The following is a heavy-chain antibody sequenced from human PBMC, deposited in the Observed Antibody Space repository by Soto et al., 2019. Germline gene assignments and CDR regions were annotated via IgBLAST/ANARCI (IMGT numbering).Heavy chain of an antibody. J-gene: IGHJ5*02. CDR3: ARNTNCTNGVCYGVGWFDP. Sequence: QVQLVQSGAEVKKPGASVKVSCKASGYTFTSYYMHWVRQAPGQGLEWMGIINPSGGSTSYALKFQGRVTMTRDTSTSTVYMELSSLRSEDTAVYYCARNTNCTNGVCYGVGWFDPWGQGTLVTVSS. V-gene: IGHV1-46*03. CDR2: INPSGGST. CDR1: GYTFTSYY. D-gene: IGHD2-8*01.